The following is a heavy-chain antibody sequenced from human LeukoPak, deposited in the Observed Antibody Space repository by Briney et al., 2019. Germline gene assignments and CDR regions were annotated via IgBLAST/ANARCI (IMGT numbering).Heavy chain of an antibody. CDR2: IRSKAHGGTT. CDR1: GFTFGDYA. D-gene: IGHD2-2*01. V-gene: IGHV3-49*03. Sequence: GGSLRLSCTASGFTFGDYAMSWFRQAPGKGLEWVGFIRSKAHGGTTEYAASVKGRFTISRDDSKSIAYLQMNSLKTEDTAVHYCTRDPSRPAAIPFDYWGQGTLVTVSS. J-gene: IGHJ4*02. CDR3: TRDPSRPAAIPFDY.